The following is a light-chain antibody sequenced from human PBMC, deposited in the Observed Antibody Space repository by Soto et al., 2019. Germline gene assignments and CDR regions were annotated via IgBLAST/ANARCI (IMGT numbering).Light chain of an antibody. Sequence: EIVLTQSPGTLSLSPGERATLSCRASQSVSSRYLAWYQQKPGQAHRLLMYGASNRATGIPDRFSGSGSGTDFTLTISRLEPEDFAVYFCQQYGSSPPFTFGQGTKVEIK. CDR2: GAS. CDR3: QQYGSSPPFT. CDR1: QSVSSRY. V-gene: IGKV3-20*01. J-gene: IGKJ2*01.